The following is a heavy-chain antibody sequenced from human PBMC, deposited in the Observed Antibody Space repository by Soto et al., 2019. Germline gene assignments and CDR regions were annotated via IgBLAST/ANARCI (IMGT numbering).Heavy chain of an antibody. V-gene: IGHV3-9*01. J-gene: IGHJ4*02. CDR3: AKDPFDH. Sequence: EVQLVESGGGLVQPGRSLRLSCAASGFTFDDYAMHWVRRAPGKGLEWVSGISWNSGSIGYADSVKGRFTISRDNAKNSLYLQMNSLRAEDTALYYCAKDPFDHWGQGTPVTVSS. CDR1: GFTFDDYA. CDR2: ISWNSGSI.